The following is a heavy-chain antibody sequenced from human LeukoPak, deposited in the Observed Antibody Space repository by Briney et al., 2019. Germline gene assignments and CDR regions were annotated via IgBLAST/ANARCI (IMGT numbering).Heavy chain of an antibody. D-gene: IGHD6-13*01. J-gene: IGHJ4*02. V-gene: IGHV1-69*13. CDR3: ARRSSSWYSYFDY. CDR1: GYTFTSYY. Sequence: GASVKVSCKASGYTFTSYYMHWVRQAPGQGLEWMGGIIPIFGTANYAQKFQGRVTITADESTSTAYMELSSLRSEDTAVYYCARRSSSWYSYFDYWGQGTLVTVSS. CDR2: IIPIFGTA.